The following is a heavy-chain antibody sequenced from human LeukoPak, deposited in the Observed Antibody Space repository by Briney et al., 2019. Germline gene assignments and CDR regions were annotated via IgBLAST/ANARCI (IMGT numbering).Heavy chain of an antibody. V-gene: IGHV4-39*02. CDR3: ASETGSYSPFDF. Sequence: SETLSLTCTVSGGSISSSHYWGWIRQPPGKGLEWIGNIYYRGVTYYSPSLKSRVTISTDTSKNHFSLRLSSVTAADTAVYYCASETGSYSPFDFWGQGTLVTVSS. D-gene: IGHD1-26*01. CDR1: GGSISSSHY. J-gene: IGHJ4*02. CDR2: IYYRGVT.